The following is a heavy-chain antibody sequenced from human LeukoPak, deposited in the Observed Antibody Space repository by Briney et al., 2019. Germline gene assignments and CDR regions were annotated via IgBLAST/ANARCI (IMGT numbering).Heavy chain of an antibody. Sequence: ASVKVSCKASGYTFTGYYMHWVRQAPGQGLEWMGWINPNSGGTNYAQKFQGRVTMTRDTSISTAYMELSRLRSDDTAVYYCARFFQSYSSSVVLAFDIWGQGTMVTVSS. CDR2: INPNSGGT. V-gene: IGHV1-2*02. CDR3: ARFFQSYSSSVVLAFDI. J-gene: IGHJ3*02. D-gene: IGHD6-6*01. CDR1: GYTFTGYY.